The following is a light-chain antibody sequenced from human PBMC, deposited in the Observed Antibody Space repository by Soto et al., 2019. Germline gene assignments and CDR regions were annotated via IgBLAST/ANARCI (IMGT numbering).Light chain of an antibody. J-gene: IGLJ3*02. Sequence: QSALTQPASVSGSPGQSITISCTGTSSDVGSSNLVSWYQQHPGKAPKLMIYEGSKRPSGVSDRFSGSKTGNTASLTISGLQAEDEGHYYCCSYVGSSTGVFGGGTRLTV. CDR3: CSYVGSSTGV. CDR1: SSDVGSSNL. V-gene: IGLV2-23*01. CDR2: EGS.